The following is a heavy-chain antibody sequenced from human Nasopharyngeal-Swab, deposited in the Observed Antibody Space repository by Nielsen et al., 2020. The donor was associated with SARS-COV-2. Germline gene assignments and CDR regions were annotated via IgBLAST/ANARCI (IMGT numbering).Heavy chain of an antibody. CDR2: ISYDGSNK. CDR3: AKDRITMIVVVPDY. CDR1: GFTFSSYG. Sequence: SLKISCAASGFTFSSYGMHWVRQAPGKGLEWVAVISYDGSNKYYADSVKGRFTISRDNSKNTLYLQMNSPRAEDTAVYYCAKDRITMIVVVPDYWGQGTLVTVSS. J-gene: IGHJ4*02. D-gene: IGHD3-22*01. V-gene: IGHV3-30*18.